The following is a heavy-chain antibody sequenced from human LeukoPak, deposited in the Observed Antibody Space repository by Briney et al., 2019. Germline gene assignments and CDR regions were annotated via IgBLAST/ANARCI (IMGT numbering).Heavy chain of an antibody. Sequence: GGSLTLSCAASGFTFSDYYMTWIRQAPGRGLEWVSYISSSGITIYYADSVKGRFTISRDNAKNSLYLQMNSLRAEDTAVYYCARDYCGGDCYLRKDAFDIWGQGTMVNV. J-gene: IGHJ3*02. CDR1: GFTFSDYY. V-gene: IGHV3-11*04. CDR2: ISSSGITI. CDR3: ARDYCGGDCYLRKDAFDI. D-gene: IGHD2-21*02.